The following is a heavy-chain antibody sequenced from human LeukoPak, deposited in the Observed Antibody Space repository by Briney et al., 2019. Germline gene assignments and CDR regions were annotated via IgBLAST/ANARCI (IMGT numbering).Heavy chain of an antibody. CDR2: IRSKSNSYAT. J-gene: IGHJ6*02. V-gene: IGHV3-73*01. D-gene: IGHD3-10*01. Sequence: GGSLRLSSAASGFSFSGSAMHWVRQTSGKGLEWVGRIRSKSNSYATAYAASVKGRFTISRDDSKNTAYLQMSSLKTEDTAVYYCTRQRFGELAWGQGTTVTVSS. CDR1: GFSFSGSA. CDR3: TRQRFGELA.